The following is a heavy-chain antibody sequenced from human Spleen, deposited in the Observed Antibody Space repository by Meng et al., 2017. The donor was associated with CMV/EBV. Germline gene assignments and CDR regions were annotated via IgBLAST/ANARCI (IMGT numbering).Heavy chain of an antibody. Sequence: KVSCKGSGYSFTSYWIGWVRQMPGKGLEWMGNIHPGDSDTRYSPSFQGQVTISADKSISTAYLQLSSLKASDTAMYYCARSIMVAGSLYYYAMGVWGQGTTVTVSS. D-gene: IGHD6-19*01. CDR1: GYSFTSYW. CDR3: ARSIMVAGSLYYYAMGV. V-gene: IGHV5-51*01. J-gene: IGHJ6*02. CDR2: IHPGDSDT.